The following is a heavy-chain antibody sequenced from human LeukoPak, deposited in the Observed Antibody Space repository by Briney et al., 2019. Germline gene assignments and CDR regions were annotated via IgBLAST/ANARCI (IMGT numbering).Heavy chain of an antibody. CDR2: ISSSSSYI. J-gene: IGHJ6*03. Sequence: GGSLRLSCAASGFTFSSYSMNWVRQAPGKGLEWVSSISSSSSYIYYADSVKGRFTISRDNAKNSLYLQMNSLRAEDTAVYYCARVYYGSGSLHYYYYYMDVWGKGTTVTISS. CDR3: ARVYYGSGSLHYYYYYMDV. V-gene: IGHV3-21*04. D-gene: IGHD3-10*01. CDR1: GFTFSSYS.